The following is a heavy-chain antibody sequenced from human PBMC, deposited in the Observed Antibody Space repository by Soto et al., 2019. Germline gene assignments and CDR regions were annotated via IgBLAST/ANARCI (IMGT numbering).Heavy chain of an antibody. CDR1: GGSFSGYY. J-gene: IGHJ4*02. D-gene: IGHD6-19*01. CDR3: ARGMAVAGHYFDS. CDR2: ITHSGNT. Sequence: QVQLQQWGAGLLRPSETLSLTCAVYGGSFSGYYWTWIRQPPGKGLEWVGEITHSGNTNYNPSLKSRVTILVDTSKNPFSLKLSSLTAADTAVYYCARGMAVAGHYFDSWGRGTLVTVSS. V-gene: IGHV4-34*01.